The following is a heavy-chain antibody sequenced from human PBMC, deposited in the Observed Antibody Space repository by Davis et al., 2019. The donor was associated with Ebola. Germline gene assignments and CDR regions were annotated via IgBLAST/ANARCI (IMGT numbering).Heavy chain of an antibody. D-gene: IGHD3-10*01. CDR3: ARERIEYYYGSGSLYYYYYMDV. CDR1: GGSFSGYY. Sequence: PSETLSLTCAVYGGSFSGYYWSWIRQPPGKGLEWIGEINHSGSTNYNPSLKSRVTISVDTSKNQFSLKLSSVTAADTAVYYCARERIEYYYGSGSLYYYYYMDVWGKGTTVTVSS. V-gene: IGHV4-34*01. CDR2: INHSGST. J-gene: IGHJ6*03.